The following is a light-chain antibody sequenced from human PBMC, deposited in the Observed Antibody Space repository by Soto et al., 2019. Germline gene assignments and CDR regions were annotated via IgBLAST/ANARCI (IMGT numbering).Light chain of an antibody. V-gene: IGKV3-15*01. Sequence: IVMTQSPATLSVSPGDRATVSCRASESISTNLAWYQQRPGQAPRLLIYGASTRATGIPARFSGSGYATEFTLTISSLESEDFAVYYCHQYNNRPPYTFGQGTQLEI. CDR1: ESISTN. J-gene: IGKJ2*01. CDR3: HQYNNRPPYT. CDR2: GAS.